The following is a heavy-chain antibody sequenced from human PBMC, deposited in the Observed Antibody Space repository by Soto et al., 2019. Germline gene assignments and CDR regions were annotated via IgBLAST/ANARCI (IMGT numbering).Heavy chain of an antibody. J-gene: IGHJ4*02. Sequence: EVQLLESGGGLVQPGGSLRLSCAASGFTFSSYAMSWVRQAPGKGLEWVSAISGSGTSTYYADSVKGRFTISRDNFKDMLYLQMNSLRAEDTAVYYCAKRRTSSVSSGSDYWGQGTLVTVSS. CDR1: GFTFSSYA. CDR3: AKRRTSSVSSGSDY. V-gene: IGHV3-23*01. D-gene: IGHD3-22*01. CDR2: ISGSGTST.